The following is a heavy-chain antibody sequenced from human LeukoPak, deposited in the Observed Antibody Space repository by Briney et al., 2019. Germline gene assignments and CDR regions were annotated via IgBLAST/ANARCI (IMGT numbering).Heavy chain of an antibody. CDR2: IYYSGST. D-gene: IGHD5-18*01. Sequence: PSETLSLTCAVYGGSFSGYYWSWIRQPPGKGLEWIGYIYYSGSTNYNPSLKSRVTISVDTSKNQFSLKLSSVTAADTAVYYCARNPGYSYGFDYWGQGTLVTVSS. CDR3: ARNPGYSYGFDY. CDR1: GGSFSGYY. J-gene: IGHJ4*02. V-gene: IGHV4-59*01.